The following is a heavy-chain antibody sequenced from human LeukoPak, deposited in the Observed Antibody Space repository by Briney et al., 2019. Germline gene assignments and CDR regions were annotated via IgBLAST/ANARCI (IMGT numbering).Heavy chain of an antibody. CDR2: INHSGST. D-gene: IGHD2-15*01. CDR1: GGSFSGYY. CDR3: ARDIVVVVAATRERGMDV. Sequence: ETLSLTCAVYGGSFSGYYWSWIRQPPGKGLEWIGEINHSGSTNYNPSLKSRVTISVDTSKNQFSLKLSSVTAADTAVYYCARDIVVVVAATRERGMDVWGQGTTVTVSS. J-gene: IGHJ6*02. V-gene: IGHV4-34*01.